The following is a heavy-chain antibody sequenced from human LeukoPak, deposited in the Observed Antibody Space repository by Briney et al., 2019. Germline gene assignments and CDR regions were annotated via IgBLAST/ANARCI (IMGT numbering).Heavy chain of an antibody. D-gene: IGHD3-22*01. CDR3: AKVRITMIVVVMQYYFDY. CDR2: ISSSSSYI. V-gene: IGHV3-21*04. CDR1: GFTFSRYS. J-gene: IGHJ4*02. Sequence: GGSLRLSCAASGFTFSRYSMNWVRQAPGKGLEWVSSISSSSSYIYYADSVKGRFTISRDNSKNTLYLQMNSLRAEDTAVYYCAKVRITMIVVVMQYYFDYWGQGTLVTVSS.